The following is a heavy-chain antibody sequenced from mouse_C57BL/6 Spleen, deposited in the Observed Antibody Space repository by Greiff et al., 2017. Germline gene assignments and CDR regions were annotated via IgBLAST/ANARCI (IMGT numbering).Heavy chain of an antibody. CDR2: IYPGSGST. D-gene: IGHD1-1*01. Sequence: QVQLKQPGAELVKPGASVKMSCKASGYTFTSYWITWVKQRPGQGLEWIGDIYPGSGSTNYNEKFKSKATLTVDTSSSTAYMQLSSLTSEDSAVYYCAREIYYYVSSPDAMDYWGQGTSVTVSS. J-gene: IGHJ4*01. CDR1: GYTFTSYW. CDR3: AREIYYYVSSPDAMDY. V-gene: IGHV1-55*01.